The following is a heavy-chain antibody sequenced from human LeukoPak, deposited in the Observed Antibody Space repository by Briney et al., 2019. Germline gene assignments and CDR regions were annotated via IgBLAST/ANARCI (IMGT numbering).Heavy chain of an antibody. CDR2: ISSSSSTI. J-gene: IGHJ5*02. D-gene: IGHD2-2*02. Sequence: PGGSLRLSCAASGFTFSSYSMNWVRQAPGKGLEWVSYISSSSSTIYYADSVKGRFTISRDNAKNSLYLQMNSLRAEDTAVYYCARGRGYCSSTSCYMDNWFDPWGQGTLVTVSS. V-gene: IGHV3-48*01. CDR3: ARGRGYCSSTSCYMDNWFDP. CDR1: GFTFSSYS.